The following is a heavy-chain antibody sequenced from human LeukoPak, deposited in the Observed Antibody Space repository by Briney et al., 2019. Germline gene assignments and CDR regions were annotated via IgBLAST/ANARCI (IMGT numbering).Heavy chain of an antibody. CDR3: ARHAVYAGSGWAFDY. D-gene: IGHD6-19*01. J-gene: IGHJ4*02. Sequence: SETLSLTCIVSGGSISNYSYYWGWIRQPPGKGLEWIGEINHSGSTNYNPSLKSRVTISVDTSKNQFSLNLNSVTAADTAVYYCARHAVYAGSGWAFDYWGQGTLVTVSS. CDR1: GGSISNYSYY. V-gene: IGHV4-39*01. CDR2: INHSGST.